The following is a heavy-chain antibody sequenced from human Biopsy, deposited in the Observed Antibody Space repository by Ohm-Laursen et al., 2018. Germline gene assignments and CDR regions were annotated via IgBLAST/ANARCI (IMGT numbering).Heavy chain of an antibody. Sequence: SLRLSCSASGFTFADFAVSWVRQAPGKGLEWVGLIKTKGFRERTQYAASVEGRFTKSRDDSKGVAYLEMSGLKTEDTALYYCTRWYDRSGYYRDLWGQGTLVTVSS. CDR2: IKTKGFRERT. CDR1: GFTFADFA. CDR3: TRWYDRSGYYRDL. V-gene: IGHV3-49*04. D-gene: IGHD3-22*01. J-gene: IGHJ5*02.